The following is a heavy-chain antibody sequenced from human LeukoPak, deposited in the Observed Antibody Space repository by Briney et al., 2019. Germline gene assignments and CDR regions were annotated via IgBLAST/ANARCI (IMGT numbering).Heavy chain of an antibody. V-gene: IGHV4-4*07. CDR3: ARDRGFMVRGSRRGYDDYYYYMDV. Sequence: SETLSLTCTVSGGSISSYYWSWIRQPAGKGLEWIGRIYTSGSTNYNPSLKSRVTMSVDTSKNQSSLKLSSVTAADTAVYYCARDRGFMVRGSRRGYDDYYYYMDVWGKGTTVAISS. D-gene: IGHD3-10*01. CDR1: GGSISSYY. J-gene: IGHJ6*03. CDR2: IYTSGST.